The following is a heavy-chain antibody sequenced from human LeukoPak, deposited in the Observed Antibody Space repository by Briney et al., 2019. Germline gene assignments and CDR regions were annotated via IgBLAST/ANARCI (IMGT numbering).Heavy chain of an antibody. V-gene: IGHV3-7*03. Sequence: GGSLRLSCAASGFTFSSYWMNWARQAPGKGLEWVASINHNGNVNYYVDSMKGRFTISRDNAKNSLYLQMSNLRAEDTAVYFCARGGGLDVWGQGATVTVSS. J-gene: IGHJ6*02. CDR1: GFTFSSYW. CDR3: ARGGGLDV. D-gene: IGHD3-16*01. CDR2: INHNGNVN.